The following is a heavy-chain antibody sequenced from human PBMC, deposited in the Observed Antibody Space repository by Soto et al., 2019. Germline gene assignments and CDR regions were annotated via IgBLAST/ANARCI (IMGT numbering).Heavy chain of an antibody. CDR3: ARYAVRGSLWTVQH. V-gene: IGHV1-69*06. CDR1: GGTFSSYA. J-gene: IGHJ1*01. D-gene: IGHD1-26*01. CDR2: IIPIFGTA. Sequence: QVQLGQSGAEVKKPGSSVKVACKASGGTFSSYAISWVRQAPGQGLEWMGGIIPIFGTANYAQKFQGRVTITADKSPIPAYMELSSLRSEDTAVYYCARYAVRGSLWTVQHWVQGTLVTVS.